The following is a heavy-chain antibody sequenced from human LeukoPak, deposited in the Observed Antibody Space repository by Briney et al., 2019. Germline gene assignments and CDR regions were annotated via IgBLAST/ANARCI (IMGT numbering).Heavy chain of an antibody. CDR1: GYTFTSYD. Sequence: ASVKVSCKASGYTFTSYDINWVRQATGQGLEWMGWMNPNSGNTGYAQKFQGRVTITRYTSISTAYMELSSLRSEDTAVYYCARSYSGSYQSDYWGQGTLVTVSS. CDR3: ARSYSGSYQSDY. J-gene: IGHJ4*02. CDR2: MNPNSGNT. D-gene: IGHD1-26*01. V-gene: IGHV1-8*03.